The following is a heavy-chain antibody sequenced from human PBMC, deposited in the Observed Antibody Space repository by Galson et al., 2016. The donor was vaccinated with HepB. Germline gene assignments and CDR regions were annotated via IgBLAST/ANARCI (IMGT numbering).Heavy chain of an antibody. Sequence: SVKASCKASGGTFSNFAISWLRQAPGQGLEWMGGIIPLFGATNYAQRFQGRVTITADKSTTTVYMDLSSLRSEDTAVYYCARGGGSTMVRGVMPGWFDPWGQGTLVTVSS. CDR1: GGTFSNFA. V-gene: IGHV1-69*06. CDR2: IIPLFGAT. CDR3: ARGGGSTMVRGVMPGWFDP. J-gene: IGHJ5*02. D-gene: IGHD3-10*01.